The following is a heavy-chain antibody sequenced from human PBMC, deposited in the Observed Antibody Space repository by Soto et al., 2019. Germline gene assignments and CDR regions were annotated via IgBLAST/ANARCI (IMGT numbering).Heavy chain of an antibody. CDR1: GFTFSTYT. D-gene: IGHD3-3*01. CDR3: ARGSGPPTPLLGKHYYSYGMDD. CDR2: ISRSGNYI. V-gene: IGHV3-21*01. Sequence: EVQLVESGGGLVQPGGSLRLSCAASGFTFSTYTMNWVRQAPGKGLEWVSSISRSGNYIYYAASVDGRSTISSDSAKKSPDLQMDSLRTANTAVYNWARGSGPPTPLLGKHYYSYGMDDWGLGTTVTVSS. J-gene: IGHJ6*02.